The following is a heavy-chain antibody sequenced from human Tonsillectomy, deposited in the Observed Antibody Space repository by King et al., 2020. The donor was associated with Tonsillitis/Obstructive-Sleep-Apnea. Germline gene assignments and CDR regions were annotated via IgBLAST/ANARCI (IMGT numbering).Heavy chain of an antibody. CDR1: GFTFSSYE. J-gene: IGHJ4*02. D-gene: IGHD3-10*01. CDR2: ISSSGSTI. V-gene: IGHV3-48*03. Sequence: QLVPSGGGLVQPGGSLRLSCAASGFTFSSYEMNWVRQAPGKGLEWVSYISSSGSTIYYADSVKGRFTISRDNAKNSLYLQMNSLRAEDTAVYYCARDRYYGSGTFDYWGQGTLVTVSS. CDR3: ARDRYYGSGTFDY.